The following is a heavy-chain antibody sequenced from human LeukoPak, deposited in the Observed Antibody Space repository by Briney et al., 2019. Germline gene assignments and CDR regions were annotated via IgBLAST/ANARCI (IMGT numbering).Heavy chain of an antibody. D-gene: IGHD3-3*01. CDR3: ARWAYDFWSGYQYYFDY. CDR2: INPNSGGT. Sequence: ASVKVSCKASGYTFTGYYMHWVRQAPGQGLEWMGWINPNSGGTNYAQKFQGRVTMTRDTSISTAYMELSRLRSDDTAVYYCARWAYDFWSGYQYYFDYWGQGTLVTVSS. CDR1: GYTFTGYY. V-gene: IGHV1-2*02. J-gene: IGHJ4*02.